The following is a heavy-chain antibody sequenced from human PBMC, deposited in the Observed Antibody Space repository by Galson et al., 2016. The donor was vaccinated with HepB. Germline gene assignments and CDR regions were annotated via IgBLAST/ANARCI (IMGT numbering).Heavy chain of an antibody. D-gene: IGHD1-26*01. V-gene: IGHV4-61*01. J-gene: IGHJ5*02. CDR3: ARGGADLLSWRSGSLVS. Sequence: SETLSLTCTVSGGSVNSGNYYWNWIRQVPGKGLEWIGYVYYRGNTNYNPSLKSRVTISVDTSKSQFSLRLTSVSEADTAVYYCARGGADLLSWRSGSLVSWGQGTLVTVSS. CDR2: VYYRGNT. CDR1: GGSVNSGNYY.